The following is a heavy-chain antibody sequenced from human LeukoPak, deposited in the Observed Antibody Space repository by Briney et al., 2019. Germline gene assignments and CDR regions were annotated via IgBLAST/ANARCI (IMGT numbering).Heavy chain of an antibody. CDR2: ISSSSSYI. V-gene: IGHV3-21*01. Sequence: GGSLRLSCAASGFTFSNYSMNWVRQAPGKGLEWVSSISSSSSYIYYADSVKGRFTISRDNAKNSLYLQMNSLRAEDTAVYYCARVHIAVAGASDYWGQGTLVTVSS. CDR1: GFTFSNYS. D-gene: IGHD6-19*01. CDR3: ARVHIAVAGASDY. J-gene: IGHJ4*02.